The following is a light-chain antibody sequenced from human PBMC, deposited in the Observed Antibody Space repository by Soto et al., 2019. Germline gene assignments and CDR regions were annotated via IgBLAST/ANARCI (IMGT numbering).Light chain of an antibody. V-gene: IGKV1-5*01. Sequence: DLQMTQSPSTLSASVGDRVTITCRASQDIGRWLAWYQQQPGKAPELLIYDATTLESGVPSRISGSGYGTHFTLTISSLQPDDFATYYCQQYIRFPLTFGGGTKVEIK. CDR1: QDIGRW. J-gene: IGKJ4*01. CDR3: QQYIRFPLT. CDR2: DAT.